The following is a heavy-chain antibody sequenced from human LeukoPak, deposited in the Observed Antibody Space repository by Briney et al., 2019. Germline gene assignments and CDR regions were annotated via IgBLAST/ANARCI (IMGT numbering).Heavy chain of an antibody. Sequence: GGSLRLSCAASGFTFSSYGMHWVRQAPGKGLEWVSAISGSGGSTYYADSVKGRFTISRDNSKNTLYLQMNSLRAEDTAVYYCAKDLGYSYGNWGQGTLVTVSS. J-gene: IGHJ4*02. CDR2: ISGSGGST. CDR1: GFTFSSYG. CDR3: AKDLGYSYGN. D-gene: IGHD5-18*01. V-gene: IGHV3-23*01.